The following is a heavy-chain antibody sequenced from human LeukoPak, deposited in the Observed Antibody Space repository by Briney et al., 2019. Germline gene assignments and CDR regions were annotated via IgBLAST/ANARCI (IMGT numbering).Heavy chain of an antibody. Sequence: GGSLRLSCAASGFTFSSYAMSWVRQAPGKGLEWVSSISSSSSYIYYADSVKGRFTISRDNAKNSLYLQMNSLRAEDTAVYYCARGRITIFGVVITKHNWFDPWGQGTLVTVSS. V-gene: IGHV3-21*01. CDR1: GFTFSSYA. CDR2: ISSSSSYI. D-gene: IGHD3-3*01. CDR3: ARGRITIFGVVITKHNWFDP. J-gene: IGHJ5*02.